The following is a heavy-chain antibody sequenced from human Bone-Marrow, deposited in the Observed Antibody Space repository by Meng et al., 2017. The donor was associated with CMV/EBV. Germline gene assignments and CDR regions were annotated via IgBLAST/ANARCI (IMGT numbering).Heavy chain of an antibody. J-gene: IGHJ4*02. D-gene: IGHD2-2*01. CDR1: GYSFTSYW. Sequence: KVSCKGSGYSFTSYWIGWVRQMPGKGLEWMGIIYPGDSDTRYSPSFQGQVTISADKSISTAYLQWSSLKASDTAMYYCARQYCSSTRGQQFDYWGQGTLVTVSS. V-gene: IGHV5-51*01. CDR2: IYPGDSDT. CDR3: ARQYCSSTRGQQFDY.